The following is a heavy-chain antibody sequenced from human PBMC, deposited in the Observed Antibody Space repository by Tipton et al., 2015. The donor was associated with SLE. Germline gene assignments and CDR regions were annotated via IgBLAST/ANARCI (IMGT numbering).Heavy chain of an antibody. CDR1: YW. CDR3: ASGKGSSKSFDY. J-gene: IGHJ4*02. D-gene: IGHD6-6*01. CDR2: IYPGDSDT. Sequence: YWSWIRQHPGKGLEWMGIIYPGDSDTRYSPSFQGQVTISADKSISSAYLQWSSLKASDTAMYYCASGKGSSKSFDYWGQGTLVTVSS. V-gene: IGHV5-51*01.